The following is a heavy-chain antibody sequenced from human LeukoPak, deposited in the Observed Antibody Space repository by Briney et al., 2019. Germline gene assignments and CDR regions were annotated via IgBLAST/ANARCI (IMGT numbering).Heavy chain of an antibody. CDR1: GFTVSSNY. J-gene: IGHJ6*02. CDR2: IYSGGST. D-gene: IGHD5-12*01. Sequence: GGSLRLSCAASGFTVSSNYMSWVRQALGKGLEWVSVIYSGGSTYYADSVKGRFTISRDNSKNTLYLQMNSLRAEDTAVYYCARVDIVATIHYGMGVWGQGTTVTVSS. V-gene: IGHV3-66*01. CDR3: ARVDIVATIHYGMGV.